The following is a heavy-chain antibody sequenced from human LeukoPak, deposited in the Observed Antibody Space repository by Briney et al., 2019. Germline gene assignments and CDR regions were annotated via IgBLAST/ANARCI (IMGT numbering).Heavy chain of an antibody. D-gene: IGHD6-19*01. CDR3: TRGSSGRRDN. CDR2: MNPNSGNT. J-gene: IGHJ4*02. CDR1: GYTFTSCD. Sequence: ASVTVSCTASGYTFTSCDINWVRQAPGQGLEWMGWMNPNSGNTGYGQSFKGRITMTRDISIGTAYMELSNLTSEDTAIYYCTRGSSGRRDNWGQGTLVTVSA. V-gene: IGHV1-8*01.